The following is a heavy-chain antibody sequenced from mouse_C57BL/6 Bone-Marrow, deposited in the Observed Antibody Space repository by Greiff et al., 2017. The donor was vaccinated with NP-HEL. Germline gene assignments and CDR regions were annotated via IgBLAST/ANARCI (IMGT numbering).Heavy chain of an antibody. Sequence: EVKLEESGGGLVQPGGSMKLSCVASGFTFSNYWMNWVRQSPEKGLEWVAQIRLKSDNYATHYAESVKGRFTISRDDSKSSVYLQMNNLRAEDTGIYYCTFITTVDWYFDVWGTGTTVTVSS. D-gene: IGHD1-1*01. J-gene: IGHJ1*03. CDR1: GFTFSNYW. V-gene: IGHV6-3*01. CDR2: IRLKSDNYAT. CDR3: TFITTVDWYFDV.